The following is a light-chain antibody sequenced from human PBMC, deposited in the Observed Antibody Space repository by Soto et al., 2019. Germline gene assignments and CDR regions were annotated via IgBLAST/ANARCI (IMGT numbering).Light chain of an antibody. J-gene: IGLJ2*01. CDR2: DVS. Sequence: QSALTQPASVSGSPGQSITISCTGTSSDVGGYNYVSWYQQHPGKAPKLMIYDVSNRPSVVSNRFSGSKSGNTASLTISGLQAEDEADYYCSSYTISSTLVVFGGGTKLTVL. CDR1: SSDVGGYNY. CDR3: SSYTISSTLVV. V-gene: IGLV2-14*01.